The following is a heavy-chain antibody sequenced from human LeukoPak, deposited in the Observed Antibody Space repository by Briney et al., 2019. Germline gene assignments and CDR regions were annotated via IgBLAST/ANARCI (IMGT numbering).Heavy chain of an antibody. CDR1: GFTFSSYW. J-gene: IGHJ1*01. Sequence: GGSLRLSCAASGFTFSSYWMHWVRQAPGKGLVWVSRINSDGSSTSYADSVKGRFTISRDNAKNSLYLQINSLRAEDTAVYYCARDLSSSSTAYFQHWGQGTLVTVSS. V-gene: IGHV3-74*01. D-gene: IGHD6-6*01. CDR3: ARDLSSSSTAYFQH. CDR2: INSDGSST.